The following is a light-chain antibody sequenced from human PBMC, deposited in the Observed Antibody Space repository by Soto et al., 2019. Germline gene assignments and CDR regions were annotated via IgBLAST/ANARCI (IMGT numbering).Light chain of an antibody. CDR3: QQYGSSPRT. V-gene: IGKV3-15*01. CDR2: GAS. Sequence: EIVMTQSPVTLSVSPGERATLSCRASQSVTNSYLAWYQQKPGQAPRLLIFGASTRATGIPARFSGSGSGTEFTLTISSLQSEDFAVYYCQQYGSSPRTFGQGTKVDIK. J-gene: IGKJ1*01. CDR1: QSVTNSY.